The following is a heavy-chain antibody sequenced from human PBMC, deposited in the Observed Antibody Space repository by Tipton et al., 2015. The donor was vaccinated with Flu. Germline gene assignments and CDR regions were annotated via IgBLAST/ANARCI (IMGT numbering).Heavy chain of an antibody. D-gene: IGHD5-24*01. CDR1: GFTFTSYA. J-gene: IGHJ4*02. CDR3: AKLRDGYNYGDD. Sequence: SLRLSCAASGFTFTSYAMTWVRQAPGKGLEWVSTISISGASTYFADAVKGRFTISRDNSKNTLNLQMYSLRAEDTAVYYCAKLRDGYNYGDDWGQGTLVTVSS. CDR2: ISISGAST. V-gene: IGHV3-23*01.